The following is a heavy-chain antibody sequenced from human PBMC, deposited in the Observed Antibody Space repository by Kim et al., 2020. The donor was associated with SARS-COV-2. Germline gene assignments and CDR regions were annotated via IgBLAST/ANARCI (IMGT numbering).Heavy chain of an antibody. D-gene: IGHD6-19*01. CDR2: INAGNGNT. Sequence: ASVKVSCKASGYTFTSYAMHWVRQAPGQRLEWMGWINAGNGNTKYSQKFQGRVTITRDTSASTAYMELSSLRSEDTAVYYCARYSSGWNSYYYYGMDVWGQGTTVTVSS. CDR3: ARYSSGWNSYYYYGMDV. CDR1: GYTFTSYA. J-gene: IGHJ6*02. V-gene: IGHV1-3*01.